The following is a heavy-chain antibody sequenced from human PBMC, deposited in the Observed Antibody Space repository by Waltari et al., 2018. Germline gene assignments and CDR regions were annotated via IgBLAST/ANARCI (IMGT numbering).Heavy chain of an antibody. CDR2: IYYSGST. CDR3: ARIVGAARDAFDI. CDR1: GGSISSSSYY. Sequence: QLQLQESGPGLVKPSETLSLTCTVSGGSISSSSYYWGGTRQPPGKGLEWIGSIYYSGSTYYNPSLKSRVTISVDTSKHQFSLKLSSVTAADTAVYYCARIVGAARDAFDIWGQGTMVTVSS. D-gene: IGHD1-26*01. J-gene: IGHJ3*02. V-gene: IGHV4-39*01.